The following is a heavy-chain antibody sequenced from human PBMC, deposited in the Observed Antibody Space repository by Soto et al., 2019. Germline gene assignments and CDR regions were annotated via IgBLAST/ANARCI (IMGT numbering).Heavy chain of an antibody. V-gene: IGHV4-34*01. Sequence: SETLSLTCAVYGGSFSVYYWSWIRQPPGKGLEWIGQINHSGITNYNPSLKSRVTLSVDTSKNQFSLRLSSVTAADTAVYYCARGAVAGNVLGSWGQGTLVTVSS. D-gene: IGHD6-19*01. CDR3: ARGAVAGNVLGS. CDR1: GGSFSVYY. CDR2: INHSGIT. J-gene: IGHJ5*01.